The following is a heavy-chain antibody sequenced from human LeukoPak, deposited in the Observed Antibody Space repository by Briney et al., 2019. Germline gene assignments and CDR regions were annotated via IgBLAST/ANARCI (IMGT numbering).Heavy chain of an antibody. CDR1: GFTFSSYA. CDR3: AEDVGGATPYDY. V-gene: IGHV3-23*01. J-gene: IGHJ4*02. CDR2: ISGSGGST. D-gene: IGHD1-26*01. Sequence: SGGSLRLSCAASGFTFSSYAMSWVRQAPGKGLEWVSAISGSGGSTYYADSVKGRFTISRDNSKNTLYLQMNSLRAEDTAVYCCAEDVGGATPYDYWGQGTLVTVSS.